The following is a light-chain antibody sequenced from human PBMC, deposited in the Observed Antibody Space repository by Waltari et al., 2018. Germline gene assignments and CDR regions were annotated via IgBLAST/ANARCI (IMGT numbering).Light chain of an antibody. J-gene: IGKJ2*01. V-gene: IGKV3-20*01. CDR2: GAS. CDR3: QQYGSSVLYT. Sequence: VLTQSPGTLSLSPGERATLSCRASQSLTKRYLAWYQQKPGQAPRLLIYGASSRAAGIPDRFSGSGSGTDFTLTISRLEPEDFAVYYCQQYGSSVLYTFGQVTKLEIK. CDR1: QSLTKRY.